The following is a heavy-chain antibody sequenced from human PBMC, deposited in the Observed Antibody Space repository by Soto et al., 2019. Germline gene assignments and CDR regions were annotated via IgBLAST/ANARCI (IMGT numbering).Heavy chain of an antibody. J-gene: IGHJ4*02. CDR1: GGSISTYF. Sequence: SETLSLTCTVSGGSISTYFWTWIRQPPGKGLEWIGYIYYTGSTNYNPSLKSRVTISVDTSKNQFSLKLSSVTAADTAVYYCARTPMGEGYFDYWGQGTLVTVPQ. CDR3: ARTPMGEGYFDY. CDR2: IYYTGST. V-gene: IGHV4-59*01. D-gene: IGHD3-16*01.